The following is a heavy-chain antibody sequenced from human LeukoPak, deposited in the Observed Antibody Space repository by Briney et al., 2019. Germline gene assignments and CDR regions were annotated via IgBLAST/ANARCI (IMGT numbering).Heavy chain of an antibody. CDR3: ASLAGVGAFDI. V-gene: IGHV3-7*01. D-gene: IGHD3-10*01. CDR2: IKQDGSEK. J-gene: IGHJ3*02. Sequence: GGSLRLSCAASGFTFSSYWMSWVRQAPGKGLEWVANIKQDGSEKYYVDSVKGRFTISRDNAKNSLYLQMNSLRAEDTAVYYCASLAGVGAFDIWGQGTMVTVSS. CDR1: GFTFSSYW.